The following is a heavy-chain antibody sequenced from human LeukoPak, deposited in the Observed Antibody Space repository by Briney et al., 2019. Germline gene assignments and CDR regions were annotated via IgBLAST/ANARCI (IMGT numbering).Heavy chain of an antibody. V-gene: IGHV4-61*09. Sequence: SETLSLTCTVSGGSISSGSYYWSWIRQPAGKGLEWIGQIHTSGSTNYNPSLKSRVTISVDTSKNQFSLKLSSVTAADTAMYYCAREYVGYCTSSRCLSSEYFKPWGQGTLVTVSS. CDR2: IHTSGST. CDR3: AREYVGYCTSSRCLSSEYFKP. D-gene: IGHD2-2*01. CDR1: GGSISSGSYY. J-gene: IGHJ1*01.